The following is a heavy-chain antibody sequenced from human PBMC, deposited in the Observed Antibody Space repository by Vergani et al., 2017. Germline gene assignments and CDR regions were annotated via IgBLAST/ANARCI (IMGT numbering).Heavy chain of an antibody. J-gene: IGHJ6*03. Sequence: QLQLQESGPGLVKPSETLSLTCTVSGGSISSSSYYWGWIRQPPGKGLEWIGSFDYSGGTNYNPSLKSRVTISVDTSKNQFSLKLSSVTAADTAVYYCAMAVGSVHYYYMDVWGKGP. CDR1: GGSISSSSYY. CDR2: FDYSGGT. D-gene: IGHD1-26*01. V-gene: IGHV4-39*01. CDR3: AMAVGSVHYYYMDV.